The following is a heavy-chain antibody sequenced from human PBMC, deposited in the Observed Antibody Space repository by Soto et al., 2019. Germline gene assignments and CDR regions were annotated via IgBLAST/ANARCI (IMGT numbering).Heavy chain of an antibody. D-gene: IGHD2-2*01. Sequence: SVKVSCKASGGTFSSYTISWVRQAPGQGLEWMGRIIPILGIANYAQKFQGRVTITADKSTSTAYMELSSLRSEDTAVYYCAREREVEFDGDIVVVPAAMRGYYYYGMDVWGQGTTVTVSS. J-gene: IGHJ6*02. CDR1: GGTFSSYT. V-gene: IGHV1-69*04. CDR3: AREREVEFDGDIVVVPAAMRGYYYYGMDV. CDR2: IIPILGIA.